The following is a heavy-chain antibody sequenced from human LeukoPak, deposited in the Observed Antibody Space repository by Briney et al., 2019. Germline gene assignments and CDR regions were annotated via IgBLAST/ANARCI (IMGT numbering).Heavy chain of an antibody. D-gene: IGHD3-22*01. J-gene: IGHJ4*02. V-gene: IGHV3-48*01. CDR3: ARLDYYDSSARDN. CDR2: ISSSSSTI. CDR1: GFTFSSYS. Sequence: PGGSLRLSCAASGFTFSSYSMNWVRQAPGKGLEWVSYISSSSSTIYYADSVKGRFTISRDNAKNSLYLQMNSLRAEDTAVYYCARLDYYDSSARDNWGQGTLVTVSS.